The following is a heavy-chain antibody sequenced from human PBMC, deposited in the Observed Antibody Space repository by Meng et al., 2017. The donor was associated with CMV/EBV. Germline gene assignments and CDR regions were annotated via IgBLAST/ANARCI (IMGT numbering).Heavy chain of an antibody. CDR3: ARGGIAAAGLH. J-gene: IGHJ4*02. CDR2: IYYSGST. Sequence: QLQPQESGPGLVKPSEPLSLTCTVSGGSMSSSSYYWGWIRQPPGKGLEWIGSIYYSGSTYYNPSLKSRVTISVDTSKNQFSLKLSSVTAADTAVYYCARGGIAAAGLHWGQGTLVTVSS. CDR1: GGSMSSSSYY. D-gene: IGHD6-13*01. V-gene: IGHV4-39*07.